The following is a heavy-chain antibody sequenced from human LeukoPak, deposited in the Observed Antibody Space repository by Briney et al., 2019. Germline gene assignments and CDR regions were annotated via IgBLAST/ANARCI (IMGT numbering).Heavy chain of an antibody. CDR3: AKATTGDY. D-gene: IGHD4-11*01. V-gene: IGHV3-23*01. J-gene: IGHJ4*02. Sequence: GGSLRLSGASSGFICSIYAMSWVRQAPGKGLEWVSGISSSGGSTYYADSVKGRFTISRDNSKNTLYLQMNSLRAEDTAIYYCAKATTGDYWGQGTLVTVSS. CDR2: ISSSGGST. CDR1: GFICSIYA.